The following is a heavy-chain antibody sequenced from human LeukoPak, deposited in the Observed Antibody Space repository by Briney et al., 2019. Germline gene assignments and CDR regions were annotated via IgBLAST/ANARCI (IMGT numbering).Heavy chain of an antibody. CDR3: ARCGPVYNWFDP. D-gene: IGHD1-26*01. CDR2: IYYSGST. CDR1: GVSISNSSYY. Sequence: SETLSLTCTVSGVSISNSSYYWGWIRQPPGKGLEWIGSIYYSGSTFYNPSLKSRVTISVDTSKNQFSLKLSSVTAADTAVYYCARCGPVYNWFDPWGQGTLVTVSS. J-gene: IGHJ5*02. V-gene: IGHV4-39*01.